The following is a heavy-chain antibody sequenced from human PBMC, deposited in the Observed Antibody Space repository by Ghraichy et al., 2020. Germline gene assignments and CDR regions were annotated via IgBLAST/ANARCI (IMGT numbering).Heavy chain of an antibody. CDR2: ISYDGSNK. CDR1: GFTFSSYG. D-gene: IGHD3-9*01. Sequence: GGSLRLSCAASGFTFSSYGMHWVRQAPGKGLEWVAVISYDGSNKYYADSVKGRFTISRDNSKNTLYLQMNSLRAEDTAVYYCAKDPHYDILTGYAAGFDYWGQGTLVTVSS. V-gene: IGHV3-30*18. CDR3: AKDPHYDILTGYAAGFDY. J-gene: IGHJ4*02.